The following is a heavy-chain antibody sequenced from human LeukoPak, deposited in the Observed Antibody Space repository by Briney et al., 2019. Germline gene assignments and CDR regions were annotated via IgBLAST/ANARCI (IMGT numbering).Heavy chain of an antibody. CDR2: INHSGST. CDR1: GGSFSGYY. V-gene: IGHV4-34*01. J-gene: IGHJ6*02. CDR3: ARDDSSSWYPFHYYGTDV. D-gene: IGHD6-13*01. Sequence: SETLSLTRAVYGGSFSGYYWSWIRQPPGKGLEWIGEINHSGSTNYNPSLKSRVTISVDTSKNQFSLKLSSVTAADTAVYYCARDDSSSWYPFHYYGTDVWGQGTTVTVSS.